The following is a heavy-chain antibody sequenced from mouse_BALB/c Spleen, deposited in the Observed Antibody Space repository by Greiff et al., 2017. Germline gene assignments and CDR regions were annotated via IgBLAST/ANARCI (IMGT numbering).Heavy chain of an antibody. V-gene: IGHV1-80*01. CDR2: IYPGDGDT. CDR3: ERPTMITTAFAY. D-gene: IGHD2-4*01. CDR1: GYAFSSYW. J-gene: IGHJ3*01. Sequence: QVQLQQSGAELVRPGSSVKISCKASGYAFSSYWMNWVKQRPGQGLEWIGQIYPGDGDTNYNGKFKGKATLTADKSSSTAYMQLSSLTSEDSAVYFCERPTMITTAFAYWGQGTLVTVSA.